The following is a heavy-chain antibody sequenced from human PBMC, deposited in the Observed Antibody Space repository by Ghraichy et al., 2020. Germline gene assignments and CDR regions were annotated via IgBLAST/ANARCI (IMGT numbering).Heavy chain of an antibody. V-gene: IGHV4-34*01. Sequence: SETLSLTCAVYGGSFSGYYWSWIRQPPGKGLEWMGEINHSGSTNYNPSLKSRVTISVDTSKNQFSLKLSSVTAADTAVYYCARTVTTERRRFYYYYYMDVWGKGTTVTVSS. D-gene: IGHD4-17*01. CDR3: ARTVTTERRRFYYYYYMDV. J-gene: IGHJ6*03. CDR1: GGSFSGYY. CDR2: INHSGST.